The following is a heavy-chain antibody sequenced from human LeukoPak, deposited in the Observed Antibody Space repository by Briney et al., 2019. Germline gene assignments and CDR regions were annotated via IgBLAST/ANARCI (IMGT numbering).Heavy chain of an antibody. J-gene: IGHJ4*02. CDR3: AKEKTAYYYDSSGYYSARYFDY. CDR1: GFTFSSYA. Sequence: PGGSLRLSCAASGFTFSSYAMSWVRQAPGKGLEWVSAISGSGGSTYYADSVKGRFTISRDNSKNTLYLQMNSLRAEDTAVYYCAKEKTAYYYDSSGYYSARYFDYWGQGTLVTVSS. CDR2: ISGSGGST. D-gene: IGHD3-22*01. V-gene: IGHV3-23*01.